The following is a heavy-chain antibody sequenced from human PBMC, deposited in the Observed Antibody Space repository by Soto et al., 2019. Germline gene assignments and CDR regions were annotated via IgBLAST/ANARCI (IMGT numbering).Heavy chain of an antibody. J-gene: IGHJ4*02. Sequence: GGSLRLSCAASGFTFSSYGMHWVRQAPGKGLEWVAVIWYDGSNKYYADSVKGRFTISRDNSKNTLYLQMNSLRAEDTAVYYCARSISASSLFLWEGMDYWGQGTLVTVSS. V-gene: IGHV3-33*01. CDR3: ARSISASSLFLWEGMDY. D-gene: IGHD6-13*01. CDR2: IWYDGSNK. CDR1: GFTFSSYG.